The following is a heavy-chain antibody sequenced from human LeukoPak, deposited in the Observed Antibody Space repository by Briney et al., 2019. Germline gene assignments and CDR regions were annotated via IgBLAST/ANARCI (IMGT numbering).Heavy chain of an antibody. CDR2: IYTSGST. D-gene: IGHD6-6*01. CDR1: GASITSGCYY. Sequence: SETLSLTCTVAGASITSGCYYWSWLRQPAGKGLEWIGRIYTSGSTNYNSSLKSRVTISVDPPKNPCSLKLSSVTAADTAVYYCARDPGPDGIAARPHWGQGTLVTVSS. CDR3: ARDPGPDGIAARPH. V-gene: IGHV4-61*02. J-gene: IGHJ4*02.